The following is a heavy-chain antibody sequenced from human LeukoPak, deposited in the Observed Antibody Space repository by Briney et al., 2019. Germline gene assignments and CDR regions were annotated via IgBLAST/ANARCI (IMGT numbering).Heavy chain of an antibody. Sequence: PGRSLRLSCAASGFTFSSYGMHWVRQAPGKGLEWVAVIWHDGSNKNYADSVKGRFTISRDNSKNTLYLQMDSLRAEDTAVYYCTRDAGSSPFDHWGQGTLVTVSS. V-gene: IGHV3-33*01. J-gene: IGHJ4*02. CDR2: IWHDGSNK. D-gene: IGHD6-13*01. CDR1: GFTFSSYG. CDR3: TRDAGSSPFDH.